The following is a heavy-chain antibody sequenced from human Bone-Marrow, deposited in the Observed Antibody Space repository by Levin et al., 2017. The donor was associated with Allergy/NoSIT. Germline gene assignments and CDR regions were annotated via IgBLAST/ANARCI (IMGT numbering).Heavy chain of an antibody. J-gene: IGHJ4*02. CDR1: GFTFTNAW. CDR2: IKSKSHGGTT. CDR3: TTDISYYYGSGSFVY. V-gene: IGHV3-15*05. D-gene: IGHD3-10*01. Sequence: PGGSLRLSCAASGFTFTNAWMSWVRQAPGKGLEWVGHIKSKSHGGTTDYAAPVKGRFTISRDDSEHKVFLQMNSIKSEDTGVYYCTTDISYYYGSGSFVYWGQGTLVNASS.